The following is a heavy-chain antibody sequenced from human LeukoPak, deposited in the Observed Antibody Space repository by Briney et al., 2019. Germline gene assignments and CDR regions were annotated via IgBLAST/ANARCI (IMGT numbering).Heavy chain of an antibody. CDR2: ISSSSSTI. D-gene: IGHD6-19*01. J-gene: IGHJ4*02. Sequence: GGSLRLSCAAPGFTFSSYSMNWVRQAPGKGLEWVSYISSSSSTIYYADSVKGRFTISRDNAKNSLYLQMNSLRAEDTAVYYCATAFREYSSGWYEDYWGQGTLVTVSS. V-gene: IGHV3-48*01. CDR3: ATAFREYSSGWYEDY. CDR1: GFTFSSYS.